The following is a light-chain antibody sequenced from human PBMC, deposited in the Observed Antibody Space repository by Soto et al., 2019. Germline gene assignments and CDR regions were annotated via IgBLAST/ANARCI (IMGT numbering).Light chain of an antibody. CDR3: QQSNNWPYT. CDR2: GAY. V-gene: IGKV3-15*01. Sequence: EIVMTHSPATLSVSPGDRATLSCRASQTVRDNLAWYQQKPGQAPRLLIYGAYTRATGIPARFSGSGSGTDFTLTIDSLQSEDFALYFCQQSNNWPYTFGQGTKLEIK. J-gene: IGKJ2*01. CDR1: QTVRDN.